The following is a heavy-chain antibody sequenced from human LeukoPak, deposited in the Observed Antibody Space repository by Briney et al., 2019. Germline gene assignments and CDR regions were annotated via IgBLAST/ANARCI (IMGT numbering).Heavy chain of an antibody. Sequence: ASVKVSCKASGYTFTSYDINWVRQATGEGLEWMGWMNPNSGNTGYAQKFQGRVTMTRNTSISTAYMELSSVTAADTAVYYCARDGSPAYYFDYWGQGTLVTVSS. V-gene: IGHV1-8*01. D-gene: IGHD2-2*01. CDR2: MNPNSGNT. J-gene: IGHJ4*02. CDR1: GYTFTSYD. CDR3: ARDGSPAYYFDY.